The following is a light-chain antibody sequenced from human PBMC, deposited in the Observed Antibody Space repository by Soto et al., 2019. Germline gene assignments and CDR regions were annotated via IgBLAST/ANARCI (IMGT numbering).Light chain of an antibody. Sequence: DIQMTQSPSTLSASVGDRVTITGRASQSISSWLAWYQQKPGKAPKLLIYKASSLESAVPSRFSGSGSGTEFTLTISSLQPVDFATYSCQHYNSYSGAFGQGTKVEIK. J-gene: IGKJ1*01. CDR3: QHYNSYSGA. CDR2: KAS. V-gene: IGKV1-5*03. CDR1: QSISSW.